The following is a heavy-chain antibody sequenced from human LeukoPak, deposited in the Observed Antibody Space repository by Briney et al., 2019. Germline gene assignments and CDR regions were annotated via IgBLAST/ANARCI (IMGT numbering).Heavy chain of an antibody. Sequence: PSETLSLTCTVSGGSISSGDYYWSWIRQPPGKGLEWIGYIYHSGSTYYNPSLKCRVTISVDTSKNQFSLNLTSVTAADTAMYFCAHSSSSLPTDSWGQGTLVIVSS. D-gene: IGHD6-6*01. J-gene: IGHJ4*02. CDR1: GGSISSGDYY. CDR3: AHSSSSLPTDS. CDR2: IYHSGST. V-gene: IGHV4-30-4*01.